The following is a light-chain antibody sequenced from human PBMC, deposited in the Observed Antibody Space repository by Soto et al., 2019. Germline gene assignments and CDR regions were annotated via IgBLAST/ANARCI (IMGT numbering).Light chain of an antibody. V-gene: IGKV1-9*01. J-gene: IGKJ5*01. Sequence: DIQLTQSPSFLSASVGDRVTITCRASQGISSYLAGYQQKPGKAPKRLIYAASTLQSGVPSRFSGSGSRTEVSLTISSLQPDDFATHDGEHPDSYSSFGPGTRLDIK. CDR2: AAS. CDR1: QGISSY. CDR3: EHPDSYSS.